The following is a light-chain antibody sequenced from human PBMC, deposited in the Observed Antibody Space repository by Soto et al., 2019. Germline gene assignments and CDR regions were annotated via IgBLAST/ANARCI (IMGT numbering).Light chain of an antibody. V-gene: IGLV1-47*02. CDR3: AAWDDSLSGGV. Sequence: QSVLTQPPSASGTPGQTVTISCSGSSFNIGFNYVYWYQQLPGMAPKLLIHSNDERPSGVPDRFSGSKSGTSASLAISGLRSEDEAEYYRAAWDDSLSGGVFGTGTKLTVL. J-gene: IGLJ1*01. CDR1: SFNIGFNY. CDR2: SND.